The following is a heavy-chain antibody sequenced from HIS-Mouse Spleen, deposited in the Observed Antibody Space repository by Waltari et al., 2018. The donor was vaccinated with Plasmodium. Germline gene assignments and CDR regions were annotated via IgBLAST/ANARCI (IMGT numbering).Heavy chain of an antibody. Sequence: QVQLQASGPGLVKPSQTLSLTCTVSGDSISSGGDHWSWLRQHPGKGLEWIGYIYYSGSTYYNPSLKSRVTISVDTSKNQFSLKLSSVTAADTAVYYCARSIAATVTFYFDYWGQGTLVTVSS. CDR2: IYYSGST. V-gene: IGHV4-31*03. D-gene: IGHD6-13*01. CDR3: ARSIAATVTFYFDY. CDR1: GDSISSGGDH. J-gene: IGHJ4*02.